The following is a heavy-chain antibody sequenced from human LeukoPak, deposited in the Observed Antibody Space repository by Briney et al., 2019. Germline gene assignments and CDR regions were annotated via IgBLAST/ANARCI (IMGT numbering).Heavy chain of an antibody. D-gene: IGHD3-22*01. CDR2: ISGSGGST. Sequence: GGSLRLSCVASGFTFSSYAMSWVRQAPGKGLEWVSAISGSGGSTYYADSVKGRFTISRDNSKNTLYLQMNSLRAEYTAVHYCAKDISYYDSSGYYSWFDPWGQGSLVTVYS. V-gene: IGHV3-23*01. CDR3: AKDISYYDSSGYYSWFDP. J-gene: IGHJ5*02. CDR1: GFTFSSYA.